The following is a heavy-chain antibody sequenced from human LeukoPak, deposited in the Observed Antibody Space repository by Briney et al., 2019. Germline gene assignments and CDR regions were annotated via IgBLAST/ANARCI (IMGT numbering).Heavy chain of an antibody. D-gene: IGHD2-15*01. CDR3: ARGPHYCSGGSCYSNWFDP. CDR2: IYPGDSDT. CDR1: GFTLSNNW. J-gene: IGHJ5*02. V-gene: IGHV5-51*01. Sequence: GESLKISCKASGFTLSNNWIGWVRQMPGKGLEWMGIIYPGDSDTRYSPSFQGQVTISADKSISTAYLQWSSLKASDTAMYYCARGPHYCSGGSCYSNWFDPWGQGTLVTVSS.